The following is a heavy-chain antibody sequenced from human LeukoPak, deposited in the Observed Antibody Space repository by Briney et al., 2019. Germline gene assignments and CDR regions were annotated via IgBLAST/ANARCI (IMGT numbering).Heavy chain of an antibody. CDR1: GGSFSGYY. D-gene: IGHD3-22*01. V-gene: IGHV4-59*08. CDR2: IYYSGST. Sequence: SETLSLTCAVYGGSFSGYYWSWIRQPPGKGLEWIGYIYYSGSTNYNPSLKSRVTISVDTSKNQFSLKLSSVTAADTAVYYCARLPHNYYDSSGYYHAFDIWGQGTMVTVSS. J-gene: IGHJ3*02. CDR3: ARLPHNYYDSSGYYHAFDI.